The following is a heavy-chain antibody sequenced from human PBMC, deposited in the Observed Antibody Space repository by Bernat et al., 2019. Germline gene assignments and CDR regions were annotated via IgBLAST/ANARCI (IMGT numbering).Heavy chain of an antibody. CDR2: ISISGSTI. D-gene: IGHD6-19*01. V-gene: IGHV3-48*03. CDR1: GLTFSSYE. J-gene: IGHJ4*02. Sequence: EVQLVESGGGLVQPGGSLRLSCAASGLTFSSYEMNWVRQAPGKGLEWVSYISISGSTIYYADSVKGRFTISRDNSKNTLYLQMNSLRAEDTAVYYCARDFFENSSGWAAFNYWGQGTLVTVSS. CDR3: ARDFFENSSGWAAFNY.